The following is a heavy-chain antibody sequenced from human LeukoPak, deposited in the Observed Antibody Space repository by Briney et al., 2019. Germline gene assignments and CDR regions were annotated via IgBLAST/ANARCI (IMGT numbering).Heavy chain of an antibody. CDR1: GFTFSSYD. J-gene: IGHJ4*02. D-gene: IGHD6-19*01. V-gene: IGHV3-30*18. CDR2: MSYDENVK. Sequence: GGSLRLSCAASGFTFSSYDMHWVRQAPGKGLEWVAVMSYDENVKFYADSVKGRFTISGDNSKNTLYLQMNSLRADDTAVYYCAKDSTAYSSDWYFDHWGQGTLVTVSS. CDR3: AKDSTAYSSDWYFDH.